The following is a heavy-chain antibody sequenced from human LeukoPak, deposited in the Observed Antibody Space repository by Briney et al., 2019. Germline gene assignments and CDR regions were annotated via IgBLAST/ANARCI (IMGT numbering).Heavy chain of an antibody. V-gene: IGHV1-46*01. CDR1: GYTFTSYY. D-gene: IGHD5-18*01. Sequence: ASVKVSCKASGYTFTSYYMHWVRQAPGQGLEWMGIINPSGGSTSYAQKLQGRVTMTTDTSTSTAYMELRSLRSDDTAVYYCARDRRSRGYSYGQFDYWGQGTLVTVSS. J-gene: IGHJ4*02. CDR3: ARDRRSRGYSYGQFDY. CDR2: INPSGGST.